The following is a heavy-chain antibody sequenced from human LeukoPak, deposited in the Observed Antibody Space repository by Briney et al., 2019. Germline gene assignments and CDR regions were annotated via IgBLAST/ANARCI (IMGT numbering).Heavy chain of an antibody. CDR3: GIYSNYYYYYGMDV. CDR2: ISAYNGNT. V-gene: IGHV1-18*01. D-gene: IGHD4-11*01. CDR1: GYTFTSYG. J-gene: IGHJ6*02. Sequence: ASVKVSCKASGYTFTSYGISWVRQAPGEELEWMGWISAYNGNTNYAQKPQGRVTMTTDTSTSTAYMELRSLRSDDTAVYYCGIYSNYYYYYGMDVWGQGTTVTVSS.